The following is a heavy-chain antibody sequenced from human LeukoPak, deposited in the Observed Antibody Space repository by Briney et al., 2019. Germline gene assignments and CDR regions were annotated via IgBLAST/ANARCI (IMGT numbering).Heavy chain of an antibody. J-gene: IGHJ4*02. CDR3: AGDQVGANDY. CDR1: GFTSSSYS. Sequence: GGSLRLSCAASGFTSSSYSMKWVRQAPGKGLEWVSSISSSSSYIYYADSVKGRFTISRDNAKNSLYLQMNSLRAEDTAVYYCAGDQVGANDYWGQGTLVTVSS. D-gene: IGHD1-26*01. CDR2: ISSSSSYI. V-gene: IGHV3-21*01.